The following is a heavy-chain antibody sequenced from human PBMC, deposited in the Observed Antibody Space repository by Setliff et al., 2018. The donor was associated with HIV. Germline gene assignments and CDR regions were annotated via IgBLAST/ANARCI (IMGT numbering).Heavy chain of an antibody. V-gene: IGHV1-18*01. J-gene: IGHJ3*02. CDR3: ARGFVIPDIVVVLDAFDI. CDR1: GYTFTSYG. CDR2: INTYNGNT. Sequence: ASVKVSCKASGYTFTSYGISWVRQAPGQGIEWRGWINTYNGNTNYAQKVQGRVTMTTDTSTTTAYMELRSLRSDDTAEDYCARGFVIPDIVVVLDAFDIWGQGTMVTVSS. D-gene: IGHD2-21*01.